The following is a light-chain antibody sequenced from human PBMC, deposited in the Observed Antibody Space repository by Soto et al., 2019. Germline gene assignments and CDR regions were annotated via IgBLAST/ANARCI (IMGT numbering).Light chain of an antibody. CDR1: QSISEF. V-gene: IGKV1-5*01. J-gene: IGKJ1*01. CDR3: QQYNNYPWT. Sequence: DIQMTQSPSTLSVSVGDTVTITCRANQSISEFLAWYQQRPGKAPKLLIYDAFGLESGVPSRFGGSGSGTEFTLTINSLQPDDLETYYCQQYNNYPWTFGQGTKVDIK. CDR2: DAF.